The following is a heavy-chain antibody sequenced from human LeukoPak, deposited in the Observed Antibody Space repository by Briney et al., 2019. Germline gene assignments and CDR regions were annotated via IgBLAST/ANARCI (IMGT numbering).Heavy chain of an antibody. D-gene: IGHD5-24*01. Sequence: PGGSLRLSCAASGCTFSSYAMSWVRQAPGKGLEWVSAISGSGGSTYYADSVKGRFTVSRDNSKNTLYLQINSLRDEDTAVYYCAKDDAWLQYNDWGQGTLVTVSS. CDR2: ISGSGGST. V-gene: IGHV3-23*01. J-gene: IGHJ4*02. CDR3: AKDDAWLQYND. CDR1: GCTFSSYA.